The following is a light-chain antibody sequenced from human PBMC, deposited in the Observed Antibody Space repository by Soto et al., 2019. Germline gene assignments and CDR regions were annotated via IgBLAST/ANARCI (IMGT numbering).Light chain of an antibody. J-gene: IGKJ5*01. CDR1: QSVSSN. Sequence: EIGWAQSTDTLSLSPGDRATLSCRASQSVSSNLAWYQQKPGQAPRLLIYGASTRATGIPATFSGSGFGTEFTLTISSLQSEDFAVYYCQQYNNWPPITFGQGTRLEIK. V-gene: IGKV3-15*01. CDR2: GAS. CDR3: QQYNNWPPIT.